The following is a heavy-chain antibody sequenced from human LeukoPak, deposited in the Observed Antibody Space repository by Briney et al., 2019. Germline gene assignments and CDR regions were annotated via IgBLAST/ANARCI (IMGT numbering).Heavy chain of an antibody. CDR1: GFTFRSYS. V-gene: IGHV3-21*01. Sequence: PGGSLRLSCAASGFTFRSYSMNWVRQAPGKGLEWVSSISSSSSYIYYADSVRGRFTISRDNAMNSLYLQMNSLRAEDTAVYYCARDTYYGSGTPYWGQGTLVTVSS. CDR3: ARDTYYGSGTPY. CDR2: ISSSSSYI. J-gene: IGHJ4*02. D-gene: IGHD3-10*01.